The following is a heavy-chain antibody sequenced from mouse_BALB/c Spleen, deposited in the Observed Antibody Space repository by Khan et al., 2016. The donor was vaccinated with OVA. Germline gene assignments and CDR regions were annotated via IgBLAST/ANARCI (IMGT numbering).Heavy chain of an antibody. V-gene: IGHV1-20*01. D-gene: IGHD2-4*01. CDR1: GYSFTGHT. J-gene: IGHJ4*01. CDR3: ARRYDYTIDY. CDR2: INPDNGDT. Sequence: VQLQQSGPEVVKPGASMKISCKASGYSFTGHTMNWVMQSHGKNLEWIGLINPDNGDTSYNQKFEGKATLTVDKSSSTAYMDLLSLTSEDSAVYYWARRYDYTIDYWGQGTSVTVSA.